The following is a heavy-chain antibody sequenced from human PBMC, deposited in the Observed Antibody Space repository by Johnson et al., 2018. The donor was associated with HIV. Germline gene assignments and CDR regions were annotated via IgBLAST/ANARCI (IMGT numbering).Heavy chain of an antibody. Sequence: VQLVESGGGLVQPGGSLRLSCAASGFTFSSCWMHWVRQVPGKGLEWVANIKQDGSEKYYVESVKGRFTISRDNAKNSLYLQMNSLRAEDTAVYYCARVGPWLQSPRDAFDIWGQGTMVTVSS. J-gene: IGHJ3*02. D-gene: IGHD5-24*01. CDR2: IKQDGSEK. V-gene: IGHV3-7*04. CDR1: GFTFSSCW. CDR3: ARVGPWLQSPRDAFDI.